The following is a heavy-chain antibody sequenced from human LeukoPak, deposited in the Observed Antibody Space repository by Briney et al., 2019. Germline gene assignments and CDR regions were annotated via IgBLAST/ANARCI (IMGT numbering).Heavy chain of an antibody. CDR2: IYSGGST. J-gene: IGHJ6*03. CDR3: ARVNRYYYYYMDV. Sequence: GGSLRLSCAASGFTVSSNYMSWVRQAPGKGLEWVSVIYSGGSTYYADSVKGRFTISRDNSKNTLYLQMNSLRAEDTAVYYCARVNRYYYYYMDVWGRGTTVTVSS. V-gene: IGHV3-53*01. D-gene: IGHD1-14*01. CDR1: GFTVSSNY.